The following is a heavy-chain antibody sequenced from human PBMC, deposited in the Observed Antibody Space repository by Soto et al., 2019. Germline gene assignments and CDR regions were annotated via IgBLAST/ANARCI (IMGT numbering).Heavy chain of an antibody. CDR2: INAGNGNT. J-gene: IGHJ3*02. V-gene: IGHV1-3*01. CDR1: GYTFTSYA. D-gene: IGHD6-13*01. Sequence: ASVKVSCKTSGYTFTSYAIHWVRQAPGQRLEWTGWINAGNGNTKYSHKFQGRVTLSRDTSAGTAYMELGSLRSEDTGVYYCARHFGLSSSWYSAFDIWGQGTMVTVSS. CDR3: ARHFGLSSSWYSAFDI.